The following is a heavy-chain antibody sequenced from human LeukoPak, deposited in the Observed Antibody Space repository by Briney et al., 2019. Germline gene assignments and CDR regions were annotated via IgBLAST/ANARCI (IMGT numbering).Heavy chain of an antibody. CDR3: ATTEGYSSSWYAAEYFQH. CDR1: GGSIRSSSYY. Sequence: PSETLSLTCTVSGGSIRSSSYYWGWIRQPPGKGLEWIGSIYYSGSTYYNPSLKSRVTISVDTSKNQFSLKLSSVTAADTAVYYCATTEGYSSSWYAAEYFQHWGQGTLVTVSS. J-gene: IGHJ1*01. D-gene: IGHD6-13*01. V-gene: IGHV4-39*07. CDR2: IYYSGST.